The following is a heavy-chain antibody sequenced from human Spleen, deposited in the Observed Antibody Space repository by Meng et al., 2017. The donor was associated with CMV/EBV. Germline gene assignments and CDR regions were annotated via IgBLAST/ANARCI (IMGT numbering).Heavy chain of an antibody. CDR1: GYTFSDNF. CDR3: ARVPPVVRYYYGMDV. Sequence: SVKVSCKPSGYTFSDNFLHWVRQAPGQGLEWMGGIIPIFGTANYAQKFQGRVTITTDESTSTAYMELSSLRSEDTAVYYCARVPPVVRYYYGMDVWGQGTTVTVSS. CDR2: IIPIFGTA. D-gene: IGHD3-10*01. V-gene: IGHV1-69*05. J-gene: IGHJ6*02.